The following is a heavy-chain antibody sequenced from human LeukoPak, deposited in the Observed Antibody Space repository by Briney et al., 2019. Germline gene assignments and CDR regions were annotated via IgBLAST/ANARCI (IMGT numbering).Heavy chain of an antibody. D-gene: IGHD3-10*01. CDR1: GGTFSSYA. Sequence: ASVKVSCKASGGTFSSYAISWVRQAPGQGLEWMGGIIPIFGTANYAQKFQGRVTITANESTSTAYMELSSLRSEDTAVYYCARGLSITMVRGVIIANWFDPWGQGTLVTVSS. CDR3: ARGLSITMVRGVIIANWFDP. J-gene: IGHJ5*02. V-gene: IGHV1-69*13. CDR2: IIPIFGTA.